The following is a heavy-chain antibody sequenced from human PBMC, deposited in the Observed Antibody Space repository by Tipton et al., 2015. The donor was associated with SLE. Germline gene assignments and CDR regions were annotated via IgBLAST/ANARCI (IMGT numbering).Heavy chain of an antibody. V-gene: IGHV3-21*01. J-gene: IGHJ3*02. D-gene: IGHD3-22*01. Sequence: GFLSLSCAASGFTFSSYSMNWVRQAPGKGLEWVSSISSSSYIYYADSVKGRFTISRDNAKNSLYLQMNSLRAEDTAVYYCARGTYYDGHAFDIWGQGTMVTVSS. CDR2: ISSSSYI. CDR1: GFTFSSYS. CDR3: ARGTYYDGHAFDI.